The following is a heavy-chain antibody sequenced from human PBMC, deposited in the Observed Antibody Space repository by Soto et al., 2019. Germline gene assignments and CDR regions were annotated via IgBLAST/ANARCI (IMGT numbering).Heavy chain of an antibody. CDR3: ARGLEWIRFDY. J-gene: IGHJ4*02. D-gene: IGHD5-12*01. V-gene: IGHV3-33*01. CDR2: TWFDGSNK. Sequence: PGGSLRLSCEASGFTFSNFGMHWVRQAPGKGLEWVAVTWFDGSNKDYAESVKGRFTISRDNSKNTLYLQMNSLRAEDTAVYYCARGLEWIRFDYWGQGTLVTVSS. CDR1: GFTFSNFG.